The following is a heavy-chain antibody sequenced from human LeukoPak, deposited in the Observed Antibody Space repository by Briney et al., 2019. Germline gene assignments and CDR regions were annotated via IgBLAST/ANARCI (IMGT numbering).Heavy chain of an antibody. V-gene: IGHV3-23*01. J-gene: IGHJ4*02. CDR1: GFTFTSYA. CDR2: ISGSGGRT. CDR3: ARDSRYSSSWALSFDY. Sequence: GGSLRLSCAASGFTFTSYAMTWVRQAPGKGLEWVSGISGSGGRTFCADSVKGRFTISRDNSNNTLYLQMNSLRAEDTAVYYCARDSRYSSSWALSFDYWGQGTLVTVSS. D-gene: IGHD6-13*01.